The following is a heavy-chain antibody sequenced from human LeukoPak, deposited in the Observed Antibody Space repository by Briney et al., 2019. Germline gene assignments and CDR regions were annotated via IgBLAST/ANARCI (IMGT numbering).Heavy chain of an antibody. V-gene: IGHV3-7*01. CDR1: GFTFSSYW. D-gene: IGHD2-2*01. Sequence: GGSLRLSCAASGFTFSSYWMSWVRQAPGKGLEWVANIKQDGSEKYYVDSLKGRFTISRDNAKNSLYLQMNSLRAEDTAVYYCASSIVVVPAAKGEWVSDYWGQGTLVTVSS. J-gene: IGHJ4*02. CDR3: ASSIVVVPAAKGEWVSDY. CDR2: IKQDGSEK.